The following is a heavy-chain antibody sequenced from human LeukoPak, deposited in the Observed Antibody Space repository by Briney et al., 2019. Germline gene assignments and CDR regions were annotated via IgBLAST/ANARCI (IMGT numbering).Heavy chain of an antibody. J-gene: IGHJ4*02. CDR2: INSDGSST. V-gene: IGHV3-74*01. CDR3: ARNKLELERRDIDY. CDR1: GFTSSSYW. Sequence: PGGSLRLSCAASGFTSSSYWMHWVRQAPGKGLVWVSRINSDGSSTTYADSVKGRFTISRDNAKNTLYLQMNSLRAEDTAVYYCARNKLELERRDIDYWGQGTLVTVSS. D-gene: IGHD1-1*01.